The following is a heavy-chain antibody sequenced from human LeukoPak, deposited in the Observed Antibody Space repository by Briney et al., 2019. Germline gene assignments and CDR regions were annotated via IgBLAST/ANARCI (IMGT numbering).Heavy chain of an antibody. D-gene: IGHD2-21*02. CDR1: GGSISSYY. Sequence: SETLSLTCTVSGGSISSYYWSWIRQPPGKGLEWIGYIYYSGSTNYNPSLKSRVTISVDTSKNQFSLKLSSVTAADTAVYYCARTYYGGDCYSHNWFDPWGQGTLVTVSS. J-gene: IGHJ5*02. CDR2: IYYSGST. CDR3: ARTYYGGDCYSHNWFDP. V-gene: IGHV4-59*01.